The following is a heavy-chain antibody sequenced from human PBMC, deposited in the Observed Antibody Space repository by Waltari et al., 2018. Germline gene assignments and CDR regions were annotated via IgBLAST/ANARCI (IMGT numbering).Heavy chain of an antibody. D-gene: IGHD2-21*01. V-gene: IGHV3-23*01. CDR1: GFTFRYFG. CDR3: AKGGYCGGARCQTGLD. J-gene: IGHJ4*02. Sequence: EVQLLESGGGLVQPGGSQRLSCATSGFTFRYFGMSWVRQAPGEGPEWVSGSIGSGGSTYDADSVKGRFTISRDNSKNTLYLEMNNLGAEDTATYYCAKGGYCGGARCQTGLDWGQGTLVTVSS. CDR2: SIGSGGST.